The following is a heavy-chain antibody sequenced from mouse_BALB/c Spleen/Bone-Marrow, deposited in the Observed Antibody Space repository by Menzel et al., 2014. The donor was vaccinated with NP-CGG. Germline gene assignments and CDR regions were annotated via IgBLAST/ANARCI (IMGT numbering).Heavy chain of an antibody. J-gene: IGHJ4*01. CDR2: IYPGDGET. V-gene: IGHV1-80*01. D-gene: IGHD2-4*01. Sequence: VHLVESGAELVRPGSSVKISCKASGYAFSNYGMNWVKQRPGQGLEWIGQIYPGDGETNYNGEFEGRVTLTADKSSSTAYMQVSSLTSEDSAVYFCASVYDYGRGYAMDYWGLGTSVTVSS. CDR3: ASVYDYGRGYAMDY. CDR1: GYAFSNYG.